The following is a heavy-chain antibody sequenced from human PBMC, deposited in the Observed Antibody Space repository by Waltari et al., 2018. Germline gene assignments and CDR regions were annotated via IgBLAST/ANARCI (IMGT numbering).Heavy chain of an antibody. V-gene: IGHV3-74*01. Sequence: EVQLVESGGGLVQPGGSLRLSCAASGFTFGSYWMHWVRQPPGKGLVWLSRVNNDGSGTIYADSVKGRFTISRDNGKNTLYLQMNSLRAEDTGVYYCARVAPNWSVDLWGRGTLVTVSS. J-gene: IGHJ2*01. CDR2: VNNDGSGT. CDR1: GFTFGSYW. CDR3: ARVAPNWSVDL.